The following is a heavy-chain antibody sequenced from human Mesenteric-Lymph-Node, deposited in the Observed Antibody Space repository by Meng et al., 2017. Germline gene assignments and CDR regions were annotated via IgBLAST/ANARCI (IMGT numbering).Heavy chain of an antibody. J-gene: IGHJ4*02. CDR1: GFTFDDYA. Sequence: FLRPSCAASGFTFDDYAMHWVRQAPGKGLEWVSGISWNSGSIGHADSVKGRFTISRDNAKNTLYLQMNSLRAEDTAVYYCARPIVAGAVSDYWGQGTLVTVSS. CDR3: ARPIVAGAVSDY. CDR2: ISWNSGSI. D-gene: IGHD5-12*01. V-gene: IGHV3-9*01.